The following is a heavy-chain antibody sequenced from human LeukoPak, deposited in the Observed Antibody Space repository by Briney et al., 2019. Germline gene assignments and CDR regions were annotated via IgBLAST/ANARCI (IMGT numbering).Heavy chain of an antibody. CDR2: IRRKANSYAT. Sequence: GGSLRLSWAPSWVTVSVSSIHWVRQASGEGRGWVGRIRRKANSYATAYAASVKGRFTISRYDSKNTAYLQMNSLKTEDTAVYYCTRALEMATMVYIDYWGQGTLVTVSS. D-gene: IGHD5-24*01. J-gene: IGHJ4*02. CDR3: TRALEMATMVYIDY. CDR1: WVTVSVSS. V-gene: IGHV3-73*01.